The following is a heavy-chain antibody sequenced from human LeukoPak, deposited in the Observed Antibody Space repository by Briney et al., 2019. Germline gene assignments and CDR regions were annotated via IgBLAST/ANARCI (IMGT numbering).Heavy chain of an antibody. CDR2: IYYSGST. CDR3: ARHASVDGNWPRPLDY. CDR1: GGSISSSPDC. V-gene: IGHV4-39*01. J-gene: IGHJ4*02. Sequence: PSETLSLTCTVSGGSISSSPDCWGWVRQPPGEGLEWIGNIYYSGSTYYNPSLKTRVTISVDTSKNQFSLKLTSVTAADTAVYYCARHASVDGNWPRPLDYWGQGSLVTVSS. D-gene: IGHD6-19*01.